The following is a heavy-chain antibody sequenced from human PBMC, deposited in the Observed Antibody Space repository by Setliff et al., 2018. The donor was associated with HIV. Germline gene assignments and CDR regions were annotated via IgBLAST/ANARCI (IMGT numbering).Heavy chain of an antibody. CDR3: VRHGSGRHRGGSYYDELDFDY. J-gene: IGHJ4*02. CDR2: IYYSGST. CDR1: GGSISSNNYY. D-gene: IGHD1-26*01. Sequence: PSETLSLTCTVSGGSISSNNYYWGWIRQPPGKGLEWIGSIYYSGSTFYNPSLKSRLTISVDTSKNQFSLKLTSVTAADTAVYYCVRHGSGRHRGGSYYDELDFDYWGQGTLVTVSS. V-gene: IGHV4-39*01.